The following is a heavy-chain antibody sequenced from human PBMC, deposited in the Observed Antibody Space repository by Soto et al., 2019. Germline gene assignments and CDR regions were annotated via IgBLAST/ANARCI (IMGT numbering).Heavy chain of an antibody. CDR2: IYYSGST. D-gene: IGHD3-22*01. CDR1: GGSVSSGSYY. Sequence: SETLSLTCTVSGGSVSSGSYYWSWIRQPPGKGLEWIGYIYYSGSTNYNPSLKSRVTISVDTSKNQFSLKLSSVTAADTAVYYCARDVYDSRIYGMDVWGQGTTVTVSS. CDR3: ARDVYDSRIYGMDV. V-gene: IGHV4-61*01. J-gene: IGHJ6*02.